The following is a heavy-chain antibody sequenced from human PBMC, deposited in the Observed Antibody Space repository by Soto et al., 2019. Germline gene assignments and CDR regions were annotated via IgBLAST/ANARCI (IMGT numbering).Heavy chain of an antibody. Sequence: GGSLRLSCAASGFTFSSYAMSWVRQAPGKGLEWVSAISGSGGSTYYADSVKGRFTISRDNSKNTLYLQMNSLRAEETAVYYCAKDPTYYDILTGYPPNWFDPWGQGTLVTVSS. D-gene: IGHD3-9*01. V-gene: IGHV3-23*01. J-gene: IGHJ5*02. CDR3: AKDPTYYDILTGYPPNWFDP. CDR1: GFTFSSYA. CDR2: ISGSGGST.